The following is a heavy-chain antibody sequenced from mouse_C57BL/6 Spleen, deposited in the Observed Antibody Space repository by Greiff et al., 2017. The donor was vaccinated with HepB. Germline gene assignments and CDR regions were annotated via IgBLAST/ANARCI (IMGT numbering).Heavy chain of an antibody. D-gene: IGHD2-3*01. CDR1: GFTFSSYA. J-gene: IGHJ3*01. CDR2: ISDGGSYT. CDR3: ASVYDGYYWSFAY. Sequence: EVQLVESGGGLVKPGGSLKLSCAASGFTFSSYAMSWVRQTPEKRLEWVATISDGGSYTYYPDNVKGRFTISRDNAKNNLYLQMSHLKSEDTAMYYCASVYDGYYWSFAYWGQGTLVTVSA. V-gene: IGHV5-4*01.